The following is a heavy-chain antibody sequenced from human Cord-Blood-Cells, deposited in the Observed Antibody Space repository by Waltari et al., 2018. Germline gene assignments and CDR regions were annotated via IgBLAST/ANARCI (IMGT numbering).Heavy chain of an antibody. D-gene: IGHD6-6*01. CDR1: GGSISSSSYY. J-gene: IGHJ1*01. CDR2: IYYSGST. Sequence: QLQLQESGPGLVKPSETLSLTCTVSGGSISSSSYYWGWIRQPPGKGLEWIGSIYYSGSTYDNPSLKSRVTISVDTSKNQFSLKLSSVTAADTAVYYCARHAGYSSSANFQHWGQGTLVTVSS. CDR3: ARHAGYSSSANFQH. V-gene: IGHV4-39*01.